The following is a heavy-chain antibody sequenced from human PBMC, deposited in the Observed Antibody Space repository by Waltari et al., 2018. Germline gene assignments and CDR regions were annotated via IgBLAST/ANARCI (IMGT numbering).Heavy chain of an antibody. CDR2: INQYGSDT. Sequence: QLVESGGGLVQPGGSLRLSCAASDCDLRVYSMSWVRQAPGKGLEWVANINQYGSDTKYGDSVKGRFIISRDNAENSLYLQMNSLRADDTAVYYCARVWSGSPFFDFWGQGVLVSVSS. V-gene: IGHV3-7*01. CDR3: ARVWSGSPFFDF. CDR1: DCDLRVYS. D-gene: IGHD3-10*01. J-gene: IGHJ4*02.